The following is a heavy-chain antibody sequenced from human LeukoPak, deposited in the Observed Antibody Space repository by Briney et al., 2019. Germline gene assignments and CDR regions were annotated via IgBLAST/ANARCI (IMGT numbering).Heavy chain of an antibody. CDR2: IIPIFGTA. CDR3: ARTVPAASYYYYYMDV. CDR1: GGTFSSYA. D-gene: IGHD2-2*01. J-gene: IGHJ6*03. Sequence: PSVKVSCKASGGTFSSYAISWVRQAPGQGLEWMGGIIPIFGTANYAQKFQGRVTITTDESTSTAYMELSSLRSEDTAVYYCARTVPAASYYYYYMDVWGKGTTVTVSS. V-gene: IGHV1-69*05.